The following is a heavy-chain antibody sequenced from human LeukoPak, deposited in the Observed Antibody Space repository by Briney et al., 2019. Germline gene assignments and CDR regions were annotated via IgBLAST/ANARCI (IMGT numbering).Heavy chain of an antibody. J-gene: IGHJ2*01. V-gene: IGHV4-59*01. CDR3: ARWLQPPPCWYFDL. CDR1: GGSISSYY. D-gene: IGHD5-24*01. Sequence: PSETLSLTCTVSGGSISSYYWSWIRQPPGKGLEWIGYIYYSGSTNYNPSLKSRVTISVDTSKNQFSLKLSSVTAADTAVYYCARWLQPPPCWYFDLWGRGTLVTVSS. CDR2: IYYSGST.